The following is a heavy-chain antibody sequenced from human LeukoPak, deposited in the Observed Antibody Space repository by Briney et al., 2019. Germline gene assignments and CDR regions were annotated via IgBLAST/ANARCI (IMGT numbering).Heavy chain of an antibody. CDR1: GFTSSSDS. CDR2: ISSSYIT. CDR3: ARQVTTYDF. V-gene: IGHV3-48*01. J-gene: IGHJ4*02. Sequence: GGSLRLSCAASGFTSSSDSMNWVRQAPGKGPEWVSYISSSYITYYADSVKGRFTISRDNAKNSLYLQMNSLRAEDTAVYYCARQVTTYDFWGQGTLVTVSS. D-gene: IGHD4-17*01.